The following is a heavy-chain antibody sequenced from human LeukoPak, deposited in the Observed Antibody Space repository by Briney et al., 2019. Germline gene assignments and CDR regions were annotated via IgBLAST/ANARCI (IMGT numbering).Heavy chain of an antibody. V-gene: IGHV1-8*01. J-gene: IGHJ6*02. CDR2: MNPNSGNT. D-gene: IGHD3-9*01. CDR1: GYTFTSYD. Sequence: ASVKVSCKASGYTFTSYDINWVRQATGQGLEWMGWMNPNSGNTGYAQKFQGRVTMTRNTSISTAYMELSSLRSEDTAVYDCAATGYTNYGMDVWGQGTTVTVSS. CDR3: AATGYTNYGMDV.